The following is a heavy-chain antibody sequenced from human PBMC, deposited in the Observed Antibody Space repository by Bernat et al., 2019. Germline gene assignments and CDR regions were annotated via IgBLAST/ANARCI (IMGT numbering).Heavy chain of an antibody. CDR1: GGSISSGSYY. J-gene: IGHJ4*02. CDR2: IYTSGST. V-gene: IGHV4-61*02. Sequence: QVQLQESGPGLVKPSQTLSLTCTVSGGSISSGSYYWSWIRQPAGKGLEWIGRIYTSGSTNYNPSLKSRVTISVDTSKNQLSLKLSSVTAADTAVYYCARVNMVRGVPDYWGQGTLVTVSS. D-gene: IGHD3-10*01. CDR3: ARVNMVRGVPDY.